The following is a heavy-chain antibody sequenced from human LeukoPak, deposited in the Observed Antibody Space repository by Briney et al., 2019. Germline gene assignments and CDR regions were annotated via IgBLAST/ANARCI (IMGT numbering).Heavy chain of an antibody. CDR1: GYTFTGYY. Sequence: GASVKVSYKASGYTFTGYYMHWVRQAPGQGLEWMGWINPNSGGTNYAQKFQGRVTMTRDTSISTAYMELSRLRSDDTAVYYCARGGYDYVWGSYRQGAFDIWGQGTMVTVSS. V-gene: IGHV1-2*02. CDR2: INPNSGGT. J-gene: IGHJ3*02. D-gene: IGHD3-16*02. CDR3: ARGGYDYVWGSYRQGAFDI.